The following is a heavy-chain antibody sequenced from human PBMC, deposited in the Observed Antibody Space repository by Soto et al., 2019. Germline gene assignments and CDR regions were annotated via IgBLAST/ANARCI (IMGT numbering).Heavy chain of an antibody. CDR1: GDAITSHY. D-gene: IGHD6-19*01. CDR2: IYYTGRT. J-gene: IGHJ4*02. Sequence: SETLSLTCTVSGDAITSHYSSWIRQPPGKVLEWIGYIYYTGRTNYNPALASRVTMSLDTSTNQFSLNLSSVTAADTAVYYCARAPGLGVAHIDYWGQGTLVTVSS. CDR3: ARAPGLGVAHIDY. V-gene: IGHV4-59*11.